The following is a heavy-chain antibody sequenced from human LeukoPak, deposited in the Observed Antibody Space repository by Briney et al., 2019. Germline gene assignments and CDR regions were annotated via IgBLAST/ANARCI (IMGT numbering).Heavy chain of an antibody. Sequence: GGSLRLSCAASGFTFSSYSMNWVRQAPGKGLEWVSSISSTSSYIYYADSVKGRFTISRDNAKNSLYLQMNSLRAEDTAVYYCARIDLGIAAAGSYYFDYWSQGTLVTVSS. CDR2: ISSTSSYI. CDR1: GFTFSSYS. J-gene: IGHJ4*02. V-gene: IGHV3-21*01. CDR3: ARIDLGIAAAGSYYFDY. D-gene: IGHD6-13*01.